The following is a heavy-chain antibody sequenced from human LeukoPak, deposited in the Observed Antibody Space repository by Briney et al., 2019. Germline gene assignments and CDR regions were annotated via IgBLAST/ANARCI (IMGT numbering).Heavy chain of an antibody. J-gene: IGHJ4*02. V-gene: IGHV3-7*01. CDR3: ARDSRDY. CDR1: GFTFSIYW. Sequence: SGGSLRLSCAASGFTFSIYWMTWVRQAPGKGLEWVAKIKHDGSEEYYVDSVKGRFTIARDNAKNSLYLQMNSLRAEDTAVYYCARDSRDYWGQGTLVTVSS. CDR2: IKHDGSEE.